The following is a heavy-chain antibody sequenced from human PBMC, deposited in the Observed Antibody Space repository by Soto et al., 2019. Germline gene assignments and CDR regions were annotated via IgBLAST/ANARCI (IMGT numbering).Heavy chain of an antibody. CDR1: GYSFTSYW. V-gene: IGHV5-10-1*01. CDR3: ARHGSTYYYDSSGSGMDV. CDR2: IDPSDSYT. Sequence: GESLKISCKGSGYSFTSYWISWVRQMPGKGLEWMGRIDPSDSYTNYSPSFQGHVTISADKSISTAYLQWSSLKASDTAMYYCARHGSTYYYDSSGSGMDVWGQGTTVTVS. J-gene: IGHJ6*02. D-gene: IGHD3-22*01.